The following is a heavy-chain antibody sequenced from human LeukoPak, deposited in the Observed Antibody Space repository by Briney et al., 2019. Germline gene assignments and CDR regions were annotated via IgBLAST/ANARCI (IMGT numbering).Heavy chain of an antibody. CDR1: GYRFTSYW. J-gene: IGHJ4*02. D-gene: IGHD1-14*01. CDR3: ARVSAPDHYFDY. Sequence: GESLQISCKGSGYRFTSYWVGWVRQMPGKGLEWMGIIYHGDSDTRYSPSFQGQVTISADKSISTAYLQWSSLKASDTAMYYCARVSAPDHYFDYWGQGTLVTVSS. V-gene: IGHV5-51*01. CDR2: IYHGDSDT.